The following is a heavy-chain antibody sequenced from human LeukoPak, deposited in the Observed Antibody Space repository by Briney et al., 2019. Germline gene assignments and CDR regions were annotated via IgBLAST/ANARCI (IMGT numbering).Heavy chain of an antibody. CDR3: VKESGPFGAFDI. V-gene: IGHV3-30*02. CDR1: GFTFSNYG. CDR2: IWSNGINK. J-gene: IGHJ3*02. Sequence: PGGSLRLSCAASGFTFSNYGMHWVRQAPGKGLEWVAVIWSNGINKYYADSVRGRFTISRDNSKNTLHLQMNSLRAEDTTVYYCVKESGPFGAFDIWGQGTMVTVSS. D-gene: IGHD3-10*01.